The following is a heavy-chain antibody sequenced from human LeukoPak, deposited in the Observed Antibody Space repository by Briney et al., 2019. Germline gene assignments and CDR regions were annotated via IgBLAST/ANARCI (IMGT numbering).Heavy chain of an antibody. CDR1: GGSFSGYY. CDR3: ATRGQSGHHYYYMDL. Sequence: SETLSLTCAVYGGSFSGYYWSWIRQPPGKGLGWIGEINHSGSTNYNPSLKSRVTISVDTSKNQFSLKLSSVTAADTAVYYCATRGQSGHHYYYMDLWGKGTTVTVSS. CDR2: INHSGST. D-gene: IGHD3-16*01. V-gene: IGHV4-34*01. J-gene: IGHJ6*03.